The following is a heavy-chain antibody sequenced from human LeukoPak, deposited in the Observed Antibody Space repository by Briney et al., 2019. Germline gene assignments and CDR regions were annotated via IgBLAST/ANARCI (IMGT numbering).Heavy chain of an antibody. Sequence: GGSLRLSCAASGFTFSSYGMHWVRQAPGKGLEWVSAISGSGGSTYYADSVKGRFTISRDNSKNTLYLQMNSLRAEDTAVYYCAKDSSIAALLYAFDIWGQGTMVTVSS. CDR2: ISGSGGST. CDR1: GFTFSSYG. J-gene: IGHJ3*02. CDR3: AKDSSIAALLYAFDI. D-gene: IGHD6-6*01. V-gene: IGHV3-23*01.